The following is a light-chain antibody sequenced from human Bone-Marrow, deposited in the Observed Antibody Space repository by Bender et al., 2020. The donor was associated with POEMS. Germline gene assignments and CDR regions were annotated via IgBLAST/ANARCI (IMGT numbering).Light chain of an antibody. CDR1: SSDVGAYNY. J-gene: IGLJ3*02. CDR2: DVI. Sequence: QSALTQPRSVSGSPGQSVTISCTGTSSDVGAYNYVSWYQQHPGKAPKLMIFDVIRRPSGVPARFSGSKSGTSASLAISDIQSEDEGDYYCSSWDDSLSGWVFGGGTKLTVL. V-gene: IGLV2-11*01. CDR3: SSWDDSLSGWV.